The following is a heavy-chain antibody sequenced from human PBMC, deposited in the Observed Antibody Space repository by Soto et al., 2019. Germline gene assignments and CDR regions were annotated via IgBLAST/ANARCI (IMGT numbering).Heavy chain of an antibody. J-gene: IGHJ1*01. CDR3: AKEVSGTMVRGVILYFQH. D-gene: IGHD3-10*01. Sequence: PGGSLRLSCAASGFTFSSYGMHWVRQAPGKGLEWVAVISYDGSNKYYADSVKGRFTISRDNSKNTLYLQMNSLRAEDTAVYYCAKEVSGTMVRGVILYFQHWGQGTLVTVSS. CDR2: ISYDGSNK. V-gene: IGHV3-30*18. CDR1: GFTFSSYG.